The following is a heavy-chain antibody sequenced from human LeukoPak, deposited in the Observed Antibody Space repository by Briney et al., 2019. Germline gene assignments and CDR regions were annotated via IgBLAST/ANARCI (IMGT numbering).Heavy chain of an antibody. CDR3: ARSSGWDLGRVMYYFDY. CDR2: IIPIFGIA. V-gene: IGHV1-69*04. CDR1: GGTFSSYA. D-gene: IGHD6-19*01. J-gene: IGHJ4*02. Sequence: SVKVSCKASGGTFSSYAISWVRQAPGQGLEWMGRIIPIFGIANYAQKFQGRVTITADKSTSTAYMELSSLRSEDTAVYYCARSSGWDLGRVMYYFDYWGQGTLVTVSS.